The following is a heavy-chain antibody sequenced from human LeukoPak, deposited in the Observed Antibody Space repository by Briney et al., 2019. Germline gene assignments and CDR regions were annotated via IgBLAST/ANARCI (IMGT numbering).Heavy chain of an antibody. Sequence: GSLRLSCAASGFNLDDYTMHWVRQAPGKGLEWVCLISWDADKTYYADSVKGRFTISRDNSKSTLYLQMNSLRAEDTAVYYCAREGEYYYGSGSYHYYYYGMDVWGQGTTVTVSS. CDR2: ISWDADKT. CDR3: AREGEYYYGSGSYHYYYYGMDV. J-gene: IGHJ6*02. V-gene: IGHV3-43*01. D-gene: IGHD3-10*01. CDR1: GFNLDDYT.